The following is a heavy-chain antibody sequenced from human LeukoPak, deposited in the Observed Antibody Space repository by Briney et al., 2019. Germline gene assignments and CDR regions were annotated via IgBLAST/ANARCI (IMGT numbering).Heavy chain of an antibody. D-gene: IGHD3-3*01. CDR1: GFTFRSYA. J-gene: IGHJ6*03. V-gene: IGHV3-23*01. CDR3: AKTSLSDPSGHYYYMDV. Sequence: GGSLRLSCAASGFTFRSYAMNWVRQAPGKGLEWVSVISGSGSSTYYADSVKGRFTISRDNSQNTVSLQLNNLRIEDTALYYCAKTSLSDPSGHYYYMDVWGKGTTVTVSS. CDR2: ISGSGSST.